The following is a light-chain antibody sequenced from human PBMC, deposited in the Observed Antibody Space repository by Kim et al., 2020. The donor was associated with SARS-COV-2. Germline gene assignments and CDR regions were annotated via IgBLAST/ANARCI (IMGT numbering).Light chain of an antibody. CDR2: GAS. Sequence: EIVMTQSPATLSVSPGERATLSCRASQSVSSNLAWYQQTPGQAPRLLIYGASTRATGITARFSGSGSGTDFTLTISSLQSEDFAVYYCQQYNNWPPVTFGQGTKLEI. V-gene: IGKV3-15*01. CDR1: QSVSSN. CDR3: QQYNNWPPVT. J-gene: IGKJ2*01.